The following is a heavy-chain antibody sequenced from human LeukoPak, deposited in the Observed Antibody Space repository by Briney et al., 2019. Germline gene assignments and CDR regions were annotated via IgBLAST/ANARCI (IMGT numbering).Heavy chain of an antibody. CDR3: ARQIGYCSSGTCYFDF. CDR1: GFTFSSYA. CDR2: ISSSGSDT. J-gene: IGHJ4*02. V-gene: IGHV3-23*01. Sequence: GGSLRLSCAASGFTFSSYAMSWVRQAPGKGVEWVSAISSSGSDTYHADSVKGRFTISRDKSKNTLYLQMNSLRAEDTAVYYCARQIGYCSSGTCYFDFWGQGSLVTVSS. D-gene: IGHD2-15*01.